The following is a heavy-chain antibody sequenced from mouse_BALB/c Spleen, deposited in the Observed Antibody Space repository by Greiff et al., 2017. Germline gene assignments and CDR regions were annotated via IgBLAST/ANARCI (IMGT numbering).Heavy chain of an antibody. CDR1: GFTFSSFG. D-gene: IGHD2-14*01. CDR3: ARSDRYDAWFAY. CDR2: ISSGSSTI. V-gene: IGHV5-17*02. Sequence: DVKLVESGGGLVQPGGSRKLSCAASGFTFSSFGMHWVRQAPEKGLEWVAYISSGSSTIYYADTVKGRFTISRDNPKNTLFLQMTSLRSEDTAMYYCARSDRYDAWFAYWGQGTLVTVSA. J-gene: IGHJ3*01.